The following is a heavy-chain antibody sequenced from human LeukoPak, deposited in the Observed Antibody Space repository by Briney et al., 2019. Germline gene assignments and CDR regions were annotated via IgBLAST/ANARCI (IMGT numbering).Heavy chain of an antibody. Sequence: SVKVSCKASGGTFSSYAISWVRQAPGQGLEWMGRNIPIFGTANYAQKFQGRVTITTDESTSTAYMDLSSLRSEDTAVYYCATRELVQDYYYMDVWGKGTTVTVSS. D-gene: IGHD6-13*01. J-gene: IGHJ6*03. CDR1: GGTFSSYA. V-gene: IGHV1-69*05. CDR2: NIPIFGTA. CDR3: ATRELVQDYYYMDV.